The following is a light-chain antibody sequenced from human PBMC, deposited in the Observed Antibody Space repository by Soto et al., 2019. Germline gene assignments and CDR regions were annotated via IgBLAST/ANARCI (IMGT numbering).Light chain of an antibody. CDR3: SSYAGGKNFYV. CDR2: EVT. Sequence: QSALTQPASVSGSPGQSVTISCTGASSDVGAYEHVSWYQQHPGRAPKLIIYEVTKRPSGVPDRFSGSKSGNTASLTVSGLQAEDEADYHCSSYAGGKNFYVFGTGTKLTVL. CDR1: SSDVGAYEH. V-gene: IGLV2-8*01. J-gene: IGLJ1*01.